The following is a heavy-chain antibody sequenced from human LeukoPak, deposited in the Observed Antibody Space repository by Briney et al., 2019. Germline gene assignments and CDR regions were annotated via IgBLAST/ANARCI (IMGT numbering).Heavy chain of an antibody. J-gene: IGHJ4*02. D-gene: IGHD6-19*01. V-gene: IGHV3-11*04. Sequence: KSGGSLRLSCAASGFTFSDYYMSWIRQAPGKGLEWVSYISSSGSTIYYADSVKGRFTISRDNAKNSLYLQMNSLRAEDTAVYYCARERGEWLVYYFDYWGQGTLVTVSS. CDR1: GFTFSDYY. CDR2: ISSSGSTI. CDR3: ARERGEWLVYYFDY.